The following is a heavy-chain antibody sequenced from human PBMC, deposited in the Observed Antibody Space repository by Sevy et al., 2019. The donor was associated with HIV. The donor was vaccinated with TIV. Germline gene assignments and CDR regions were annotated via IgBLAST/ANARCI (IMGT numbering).Heavy chain of an antibody. J-gene: IGHJ4*02. CDR2: ISSSSSTI. D-gene: IGHD6-13*01. CDR3: AREREAAAGTNKEFDY. V-gene: IGHV3-48*02. CDR1: GFTFSSYS. Sequence: GASLRLSCAASGFTFSSYSMNWVRQAPGKGLEWVSYISSSSSTIYYADSVKGRFTISRDNAKNSLYLQMNSLRDEDTAVYYCAREREAAAGTNKEFDYWGQGTLVTVSS.